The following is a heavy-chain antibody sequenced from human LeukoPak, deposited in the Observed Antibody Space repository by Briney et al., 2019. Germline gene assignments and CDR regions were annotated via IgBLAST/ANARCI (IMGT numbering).Heavy chain of an antibody. J-gene: IGHJ4*02. CDR3: ASQDRREGLDY. D-gene: IGHD1-26*01. V-gene: IGHV4-39*01. Sequence: SETLSLTCTVSGGSISSSSYYRGWIRQPPGKGLEWIGSIYYSGSTYYNPSLKSRVTISVDTSKNQFSLKLSSVTAADTAVYYCASQDRREGLDYWGQGTLVTVSS. CDR1: GGSISSSSYY. CDR2: IYYSGST.